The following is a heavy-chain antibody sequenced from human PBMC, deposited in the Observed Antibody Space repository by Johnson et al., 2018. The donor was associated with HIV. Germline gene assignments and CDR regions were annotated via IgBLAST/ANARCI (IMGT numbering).Heavy chain of an antibody. CDR3: ARGGSDVFDI. D-gene: IGHD3-16*01. Sequence: VQLVESGGGVVRPGGSLRLSCAASAFTFDDHGLSWVRQAPGKGLEWVSGITDRSDTIDYADSVKGRFTISRDNAKNSLYLQMNSLRADDTAVYYCARGGSDVFDIWGRGTMVTVSS. CDR2: ITDRSDTI. V-gene: IGHV3-20*04. J-gene: IGHJ3*02. CDR1: AFTFDDHG.